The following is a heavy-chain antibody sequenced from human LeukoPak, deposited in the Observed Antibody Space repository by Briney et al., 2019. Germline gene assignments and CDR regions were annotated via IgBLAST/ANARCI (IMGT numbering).Heavy chain of an antibody. CDR2: IYYSGST. J-gene: IGHJ5*02. V-gene: IGHV4-59*01. D-gene: IGHD5-18*01. CDR3: ARDLRYSYGFGT. CDR1: GGSFSGYY. Sequence: SETLSLTCAVYGGSFSGYYWSWIRQPPGKGLEWIGYIYYSGSTNYNPSLKSRVTISVDTSKNQFSLKLSSVTAADTAVYYCARDLRYSYGFGTWGQGTLVTVSS.